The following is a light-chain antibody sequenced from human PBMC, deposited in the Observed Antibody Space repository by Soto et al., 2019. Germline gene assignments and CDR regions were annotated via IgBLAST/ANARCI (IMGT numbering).Light chain of an antibody. CDR1: QSVSSSY. Sequence: EIVLTQSPGTLSLSPGERATLSCRASQSVSSSYLAWYQQKPGQAPRLLIYGASSRATGIPDRFSGSGSGTDFTLTISRLEPEDVTVYYCQQYGSSPPVTFGQGNKLEIK. CDR2: GAS. V-gene: IGKV3-20*01. J-gene: IGKJ2*01. CDR3: QQYGSSPPVT.